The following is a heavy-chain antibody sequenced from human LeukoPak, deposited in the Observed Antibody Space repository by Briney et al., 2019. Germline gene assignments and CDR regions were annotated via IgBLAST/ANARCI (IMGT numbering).Heavy chain of an antibody. CDR2: ISYEGSNE. CDR1: GFTFTDYA. Sequence: HPGRSLRLSCAVSGFTFTDYAFHWVRQAPGKGLEWVAVISYEGSNEKYRGSVKGRFTISRDDSKNTVYLQMNGLRPDDTAVYYCAKAISTVQWLLIADWGQGTLVTVSS. D-gene: IGHD6-19*01. V-gene: IGHV3-30*18. CDR3: AKAISTVQWLLIAD. J-gene: IGHJ4*02.